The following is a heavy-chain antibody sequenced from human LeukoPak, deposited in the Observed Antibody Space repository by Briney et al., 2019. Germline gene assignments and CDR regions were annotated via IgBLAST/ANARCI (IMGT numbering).Heavy chain of an antibody. D-gene: IGHD6-19*01. V-gene: IGHV1-18*04. Sequence: ASVKVSCKASGYTFTGYYMHWVRQAPGQGLEWMGWISTYNGHTNYAQKLQGRVTMTTDTSTSTAYMELRSLRSDDTAVYYCARDWVAVAGTVDYWGQGTLVTVSS. CDR1: GYTFTGYY. J-gene: IGHJ4*02. CDR2: ISTYNGHT. CDR3: ARDWVAVAGTVDY.